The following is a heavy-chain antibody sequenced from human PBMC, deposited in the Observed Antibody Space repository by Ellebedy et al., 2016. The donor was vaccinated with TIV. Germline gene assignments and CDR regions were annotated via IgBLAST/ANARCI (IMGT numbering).Heavy chain of an antibody. CDR1: GGSISSYY. CDR3: ARETQTYGEYEKDYYYYYMDV. Sequence: MPSETLSLTCTVSGGSISSYYWSWIRQPPGKGLEWIGYIYYSGSPNYNPSLKSRVTISVDTSKNQFSLKLSSVTAADTAVYYCARETQTYGEYEKDYYYYYMDVWGKGTTVTVSS. D-gene: IGHD4-17*01. J-gene: IGHJ6*03. CDR2: IYYSGSP. V-gene: IGHV4-59*01.